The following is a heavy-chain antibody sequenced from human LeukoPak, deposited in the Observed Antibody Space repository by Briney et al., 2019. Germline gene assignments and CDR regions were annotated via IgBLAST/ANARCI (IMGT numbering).Heavy chain of an antibody. J-gene: IGHJ3*02. D-gene: IGHD2-8*01. CDR3: ARNCTNGVCPSLDAFDI. V-gene: IGHV3-74*01. CDR1: GFTFSNSW. Sequence: GGSLRLSCAASGFTFSNSWMHWVRQAPGKGLMWVSRVNSDGKTTTYADSVKGQFTIFRDNAQNTLYLQMNSLRAEDTAVYYCARNCTNGVCPSLDAFDIWGQGTMVTVSS. CDR2: VNSDGKTT.